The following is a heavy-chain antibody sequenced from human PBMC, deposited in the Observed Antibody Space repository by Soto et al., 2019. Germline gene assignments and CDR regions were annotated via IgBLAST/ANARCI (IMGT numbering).Heavy chain of an antibody. Sequence: QVQLVQSGAEVKKPGASVKVSCKASGYTFTSYDINWVRQATGQGLEWMGWMNPNSGNTGYAQKFQGRVTMTRNTSISTAYMELSSMRSEDTAVYYCARVADGWFGELSWYYYYMDVWGKGTTVTVSS. J-gene: IGHJ6*03. CDR2: MNPNSGNT. CDR1: GYTFTSYD. V-gene: IGHV1-8*01. D-gene: IGHD3-10*01. CDR3: ARVADGWFGELSWYYYYMDV.